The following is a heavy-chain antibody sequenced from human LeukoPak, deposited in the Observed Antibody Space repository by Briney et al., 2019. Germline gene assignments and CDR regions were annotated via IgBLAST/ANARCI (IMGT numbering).Heavy chain of an antibody. D-gene: IGHD3-22*01. CDR3: ARGDDSSGYYGAFDI. CDR1: GFTFSDYY. Sequence: GGSLRLSCAASGFTFSDYYMNWIRQAPGKGLEWVSSISSSSSYIYYADSVKGRFTISRDNAKNSLYLQMNSLRAEDTAVYYCARGDDSSGYYGAFDIWGQGTMVTVSS. J-gene: IGHJ3*02. CDR2: ISSSSSYI. V-gene: IGHV3-11*06.